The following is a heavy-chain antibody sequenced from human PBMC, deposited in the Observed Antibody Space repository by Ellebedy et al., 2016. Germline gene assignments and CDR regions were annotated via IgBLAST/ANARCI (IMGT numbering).Heavy chain of an antibody. D-gene: IGHD1-14*01. CDR3: ARGNTIPGPEPLDY. CDR2: IYAGGST. CDR1: GFSVSSNY. J-gene: IGHJ4*02. V-gene: IGHV3-66*01. Sequence: GESLKISCVVSGFSVSSNYLSWVRQAPGKGLEWVSVIYAGGSTFYADSVKGRFTISRDNSKNTLYLQMNRLRAEDTATYYCARGNTIPGPEPLDYWGQGTLITVSS.